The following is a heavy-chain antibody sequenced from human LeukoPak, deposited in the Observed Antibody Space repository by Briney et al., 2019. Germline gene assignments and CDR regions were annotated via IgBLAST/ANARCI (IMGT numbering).Heavy chain of an antibody. J-gene: IGHJ4*02. V-gene: IGHV4-59*01. Sequence: SETLSLTCTVSGGSISSYYWSWIRQPPGKGLEWIGYIYYSGSTNYNPSLKSRVTISVDTSKNQFSLKLSSVSAADTAVYYCAGSGSYLDFDYWGQGTLVTVSS. CDR2: IYYSGST. CDR3: AGSGSYLDFDY. CDR1: GGSISSYY. D-gene: IGHD1-26*01.